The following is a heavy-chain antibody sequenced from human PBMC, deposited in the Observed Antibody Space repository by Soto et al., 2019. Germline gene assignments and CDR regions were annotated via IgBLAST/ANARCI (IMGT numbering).Heavy chain of an antibody. V-gene: IGHV3-23*01. CDR1: GLTFDTYA. J-gene: IGHJ6*02. Sequence: PGGSLRLSCAVSGLTFDTYAMTWVRQAPGKGLEWVSISGRGAGRTYYADSVKGRFTISRDNAKNSLYLQMNSLRAEDTAVYYCARFYAAIYYYGMDVWGQGTTVTVSS. D-gene: IGHD2-2*01. CDR3: ARFYAAIYYYGMDV. CDR2: SGRGAGRT.